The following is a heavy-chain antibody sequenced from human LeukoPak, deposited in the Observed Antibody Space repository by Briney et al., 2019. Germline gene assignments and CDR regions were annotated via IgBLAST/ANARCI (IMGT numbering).Heavy chain of an antibody. J-gene: IGHJ2*01. CDR1: GFTFDDYA. CDR3: AREGIYWYFDL. D-gene: IGHD6-13*01. V-gene: IGHV3-9*01. CDR2: ISWNSGSI. Sequence: GGSLRLSCAASGFTFDDYAMHWVRQAPGRGREWVSGISWNSGSIGYADSVKGRFTISRDNAKNSLYLQMNRLRAEDTAVYYCAREGIYWYFDLWGRGTLVTVSS.